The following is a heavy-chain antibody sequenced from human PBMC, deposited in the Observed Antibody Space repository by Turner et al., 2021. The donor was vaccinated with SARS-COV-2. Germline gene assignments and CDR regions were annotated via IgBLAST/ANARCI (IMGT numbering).Heavy chain of an antibody. J-gene: IGHJ5*02. CDR1: GFTFSSYT. CDR3: ARGTYYYDSSVYSGTNWFDP. CDR2: ISSSSSYV. D-gene: IGHD3-22*01. V-gene: IGHV3-21*01. Sequence: EVQLVESGGGLVKPGGSLRLSCASSGFTFSSYTMYWVHQAPGKGLEWVSSISSSSSYVNYADSVKGRFTISRDNAKNSLYQQMNSLRAEDTAVYYCARGTYYYDSSVYSGTNWFDPWGQGTLVTVSS.